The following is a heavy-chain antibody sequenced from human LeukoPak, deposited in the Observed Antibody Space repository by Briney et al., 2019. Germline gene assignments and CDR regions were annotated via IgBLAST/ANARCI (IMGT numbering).Heavy chain of an antibody. CDR3: AKDRYDYVWGSYDEYYFDY. CDR1: GFTFSYYA. V-gene: IGHV3-30-3*01. D-gene: IGHD3-16*01. CDR2: ISYDGNNK. Sequence: GGSLRLSCAASGFTFSYYAMHWVRQAPGKGLEWVAVISYDGNNKYYADSVKGRFTISRDNSKNTLYLQMNSLRAEDTAVYYCAKDRYDYVWGSYDEYYFDYWGQGTLVTVSS. J-gene: IGHJ4*02.